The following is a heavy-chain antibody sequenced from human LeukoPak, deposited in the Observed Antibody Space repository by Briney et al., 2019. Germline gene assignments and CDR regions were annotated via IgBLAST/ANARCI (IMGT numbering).Heavy chain of an antibody. CDR1: GASLSSYY. D-gene: IGHD3-22*01. CDR2: ISDTGKT. CDR3: ATGYYEPFAT. J-gene: IGHJ5*02. V-gene: IGHV4-59*01. Sequence: PSETLSLTCNVSGASLSSYYWDWLRQSPGRGLKWIGYISDTGKTDSNPSLKSRVTISLATSKNQFSLRLTSVTAADSAVYFCATGYYEPFATWGPGIMISVSS.